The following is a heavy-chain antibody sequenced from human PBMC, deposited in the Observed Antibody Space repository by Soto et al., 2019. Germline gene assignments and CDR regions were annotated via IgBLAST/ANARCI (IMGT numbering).Heavy chain of an antibody. D-gene: IGHD3-10*01. J-gene: IGHJ4*02. CDR2: ISPDGRTT. V-gene: IGHV3-74*01. CDR3: ADSWLPTSY. Sequence: PGGSLRLSCVASGFTFSGYWMHWVRQAPGKGLVWVSRISPDGRTTTYADSVKGRFTISRDNAKSTLYLQMNSLTVEDGAVYYCADSWLPTSYWGPGTLVTVSS. CDR1: GFTFSGYW.